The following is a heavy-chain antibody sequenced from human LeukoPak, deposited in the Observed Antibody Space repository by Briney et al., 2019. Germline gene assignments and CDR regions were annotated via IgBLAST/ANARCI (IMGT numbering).Heavy chain of an antibody. J-gene: IGHJ4*02. Sequence: KPGGSLRLSCAASGFTFSSYSMNWVRQAPGKGLEWVSSISSSSSYIYYADSVKGRFTISRDNAKNSLYLQMNSLRAEDTAVYYCARDEWAGYDILTGFPRFFYWGQGTLVTVSS. D-gene: IGHD3-9*01. CDR3: ARDEWAGYDILTGFPRFFY. CDR2: ISSSSSYI. CDR1: GFTFSSYS. V-gene: IGHV3-21*01.